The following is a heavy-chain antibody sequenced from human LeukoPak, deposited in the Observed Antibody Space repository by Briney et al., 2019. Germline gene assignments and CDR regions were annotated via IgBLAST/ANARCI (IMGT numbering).Heavy chain of an antibody. Sequence: GGSLRLSCAASGFTVSSNYMSWVRQAPGKGLEWVSVIYSGGSTYYADSVKGRFTISRDNSKNTLYLQMNSLRAEDTAVYYCAREKSTYYYDSSGSRGAEYFQHWGQGTLVTVSS. V-gene: IGHV3-66*01. CDR1: GFTVSSNY. CDR3: AREKSTYYYDSSGSRGAEYFQH. CDR2: IYSGGST. J-gene: IGHJ1*01. D-gene: IGHD3-22*01.